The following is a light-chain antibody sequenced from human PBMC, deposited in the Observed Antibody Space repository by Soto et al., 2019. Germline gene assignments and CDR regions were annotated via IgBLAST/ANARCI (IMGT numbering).Light chain of an antibody. J-gene: IGLJ3*02. CDR3: ETWDGSLGAGV. V-gene: IGLV1-51*01. CDR2: DND. CDR1: SSRIGDNF. Sequence: QSVLTQPPSVSAAPGQKVAISCSGSSSRIGDNFVSWYQQLPGTAPKLLIYDNDKRPSGIPDRFSGSKAGTSATLAITGLQTGDAADYYCETWDGSLGAGVFGGGTKVTVL.